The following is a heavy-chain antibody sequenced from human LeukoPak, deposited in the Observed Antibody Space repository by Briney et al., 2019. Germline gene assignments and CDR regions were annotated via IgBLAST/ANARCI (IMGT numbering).Heavy chain of an antibody. CDR1: KFTFSTYT. V-gene: IGHV3-30*04. Sequence: GGSLRLSCAASKFTFSTYTMHWVRQAPGKGLEWVSLMSSDGGDKYYADSVKGRFTISRDNSKNTLSLQMNGLKADDTAVYYCARSLVPYYYYALDVWGQGTTVTVSS. D-gene: IGHD6-13*01. J-gene: IGHJ6*02. CDR2: MSSDGGDK. CDR3: ARSLVPYYYYALDV.